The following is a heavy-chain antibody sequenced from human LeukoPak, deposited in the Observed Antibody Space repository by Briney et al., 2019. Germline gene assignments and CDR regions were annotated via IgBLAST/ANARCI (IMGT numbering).Heavy chain of an antibody. V-gene: IGHV3-20*04. CDR2: INWNGDTP. CDR3: ERDGNSGSFYYFDC. J-gene: IGHJ4*02. D-gene: IGHD1-26*01. Sequence: GGSLRLSCAASGFTFDDYDVTWVRQAPGKGLEWVSGINWNGDTPSYADSVKGRFTISRDNAKNSLSLQMNSLRAEDTAFYYCERDGNSGSFYYFDCWGQGTLVTVSS. CDR1: GFTFDDYD.